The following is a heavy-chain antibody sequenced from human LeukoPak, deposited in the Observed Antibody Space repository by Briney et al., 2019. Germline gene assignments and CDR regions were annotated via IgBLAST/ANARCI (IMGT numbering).Heavy chain of an antibody. D-gene: IGHD3-22*01. V-gene: IGHV3-43*02. CDR3: AKDMVETYYYDSSGYYLDY. Sequence: GGSLRLSCAASGITFDDYAMHWVRQAPGKGLEWVSLISGDGGSTYYADSVKGRFTISRDNSKNSLYLQMNSLRTEDTALYYCAKDMVETYYYDSSGYYLDYWGQGTLVTVSS. CDR1: GITFDDYA. J-gene: IGHJ4*02. CDR2: ISGDGGST.